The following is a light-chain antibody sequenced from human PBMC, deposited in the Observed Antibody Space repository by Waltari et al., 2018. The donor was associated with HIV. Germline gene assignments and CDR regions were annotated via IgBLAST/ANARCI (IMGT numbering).Light chain of an antibody. J-gene: IGLJ3*02. V-gene: IGLV6-57*02. CDR2: EHN. CDR1: SGSIASNY. Sequence: FMLTQPHSVSASPGKTVTLSCTGSSGSIASNYVQWYQQRPGSAPTTVIYEHNQRPSGVPDRFSGSIDSSSNSASLTIAGLKTEDEADYYCQSYDSITWVFGGGTKLTVL. CDR3: QSYDSITWV.